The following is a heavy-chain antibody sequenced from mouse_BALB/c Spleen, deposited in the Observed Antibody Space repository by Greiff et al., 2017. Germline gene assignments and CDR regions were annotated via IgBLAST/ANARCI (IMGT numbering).Heavy chain of an antibody. Sequence: VKLMESGAELARPGASVKLSCKASGYTFTSYWMQWVKQRPGQGLEWIGAIYPGDGDTRYTQKFKGKATLTADKSSSTAYMQLSSLASEDSAVYYCARGGGYYWGQGTSVTVSS. V-gene: IGHV1-87*01. CDR1: GYTFTSYW. CDR2: IYPGDGDT. CDR3: ARGGGYY. J-gene: IGHJ4*01.